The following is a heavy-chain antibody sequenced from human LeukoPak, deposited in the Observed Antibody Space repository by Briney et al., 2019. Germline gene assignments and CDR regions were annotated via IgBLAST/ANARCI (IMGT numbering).Heavy chain of an antibody. CDR1: GYPFSNYG. CDR2: ISAYNGNT. D-gene: IGHD4/OR15-4a*01. J-gene: IGHJ4*02. V-gene: IGHV1-18*01. Sequence: ASVKVSCQASGYPFSNYGISWVRQAPGQGLEWMGWISAYNGNTNYAQKFQGRVTMTTDTSTYTAYMELRSLGSDDTAVYYCARDKIYGGLSSDYWGQGTLVTVSS. CDR3: ARDKIYGGLSSDY.